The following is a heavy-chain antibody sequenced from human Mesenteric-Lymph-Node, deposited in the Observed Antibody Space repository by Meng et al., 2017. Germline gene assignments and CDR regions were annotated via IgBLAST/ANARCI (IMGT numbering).Heavy chain of an antibody. CDR2: INHSGST. CDR3: ARGEGRDGYNPIVDY. V-gene: IGHV4-34*01. J-gene: IGHJ4*02. CDR1: GGSFSGYY. Sequence: SETLSLTCAVYGGSFSGYYWSWIRQPPGKGLEWIGEINHSGSTNYNPSLKSRVTISVDTSKNQFSLKLSSVTAADTAVYYCARGEGRDGYNPIVDYWGQGTLVTVSS. D-gene: IGHD5-24*01.